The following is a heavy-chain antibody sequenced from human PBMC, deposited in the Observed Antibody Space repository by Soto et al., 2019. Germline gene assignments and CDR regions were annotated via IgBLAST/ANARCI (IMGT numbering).Heavy chain of an antibody. CDR2: ISYDGSNK. D-gene: IGHD2-2*01. CDR3: ARGSRGSRDLYYYYYYGMDV. CDR1: GFTFSSYA. J-gene: IGHJ6*02. V-gene: IGHV3-30-3*01. Sequence: QVQLVESGGGVVQPGRSLRLPCAASGFTFSSYAMHWVRQAPGKGLEWVAVISYDGSNKYYADSVKGRFTISRDNSKNTLYLLMNRLRAEDTAVYYFARGSRGSRDLYYYYYYGMDVWGQGTTVTVSS.